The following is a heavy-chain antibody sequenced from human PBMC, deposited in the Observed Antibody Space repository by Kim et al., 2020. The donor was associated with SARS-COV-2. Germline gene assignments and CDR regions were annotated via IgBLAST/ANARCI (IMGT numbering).Heavy chain of an antibody. V-gene: IGHV1-46*01. CDR3: ARDGYSGYKRGEPIDY. Sequence: KFQGRVTMTRDTSTSTVYMELSSLRSEDTAVYYCARDGYSGYKRGEPIDYWGQGTLVTVSS. J-gene: IGHJ4*02. D-gene: IGHD5-12*01.